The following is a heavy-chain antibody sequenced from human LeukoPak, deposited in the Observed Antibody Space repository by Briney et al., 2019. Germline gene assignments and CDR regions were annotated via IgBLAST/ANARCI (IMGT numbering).Heavy chain of an antibody. CDR1: GFTFSTYG. J-gene: IGHJ4*02. V-gene: IGHV3-21*01. D-gene: IGHD3-3*01. CDR3: ARTHIPQYDFWTASI. CDR2: ISSISTYR. Sequence: GGSLRLSCEASGFTFSTYGVIWVRQAPGKGPEWVSSISSISTYRHYADAVKGRFTISRDNTKNSLYLQMDSLRVEDTAVYYCARTHIPQYDFWTASIWGQGTLVAVSS.